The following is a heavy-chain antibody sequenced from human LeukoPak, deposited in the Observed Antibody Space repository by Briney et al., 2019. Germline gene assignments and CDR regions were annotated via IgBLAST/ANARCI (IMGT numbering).Heavy chain of an antibody. J-gene: IGHJ5*02. CDR1: GFTFSSYG. CDR2: IWYDGSNK. D-gene: IGHD1-26*01. Sequence: PGRSLRLSCAASGFTFSSYGMHWVRQAPGKGLEWVAVIWYDGSNKYYADSVKGRFTISRDNSKNTLYLQMNSLRAEDTAVYYCAKDLNLGGWFDPWGQGTLVTVSS. CDR3: AKDLNLGGWFDP. V-gene: IGHV3-33*06.